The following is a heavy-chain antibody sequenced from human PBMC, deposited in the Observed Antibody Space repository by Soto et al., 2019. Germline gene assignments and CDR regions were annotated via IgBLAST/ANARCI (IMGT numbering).Heavy chain of an antibody. Sequence: QVQLVESGGGVVQPGRSLRLSCAASGFTFSSYPMDWVRQAPGKGLEWVAVISYDGTNENYADSVKGRFTISRDNSKNTLYLQTRQLRAEDWAVYCCARPCLYSSNPHYYYYGMDVWGQGTTVTVSS. J-gene: IGHJ6*02. V-gene: IGHV3-30-3*01. CDR3: ARPCLYSSNPHYYYYGMDV. CDR1: GFTFSSYP. CDR2: ISYDGTNE. D-gene: IGHD6-13*01.